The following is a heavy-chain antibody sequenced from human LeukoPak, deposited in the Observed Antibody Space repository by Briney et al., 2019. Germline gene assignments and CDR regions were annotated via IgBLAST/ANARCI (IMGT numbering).Heavy chain of an antibody. V-gene: IGHV3-30*04. Sequence: GGSLRLSCAASGFTFSSYAMHWVRQAPGKGLEWVAVISYDGSNKYYADSVKGRFTISRDNSKNTLYLQMNSLRAEDTAVYYCARDFSVDYDFWSGSFDYWGQGTLVTVSS. D-gene: IGHD3-3*01. CDR3: ARDFSVDYDFWSGSFDY. CDR2: ISYDGSNK. CDR1: GFTFSSYA. J-gene: IGHJ4*02.